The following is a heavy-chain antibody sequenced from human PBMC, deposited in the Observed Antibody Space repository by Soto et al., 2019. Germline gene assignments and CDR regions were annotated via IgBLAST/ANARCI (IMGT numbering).Heavy chain of an antibody. Sequence: QVQLVESGGGVVQPGRSLGLSCAASGFTFSSYAMHWVRQAPGKGLEWVAVISYDGSNKYYADSVKGRFNISRDNSKNTLSLQRNSLRAEDTAVFYCARDRGNWNYGIDYWGQGTLVTVSS. D-gene: IGHD1-7*01. V-gene: IGHV3-30-3*01. CDR3: ARDRGNWNYGIDY. CDR1: GFTFSSYA. CDR2: ISYDGSNK. J-gene: IGHJ4*02.